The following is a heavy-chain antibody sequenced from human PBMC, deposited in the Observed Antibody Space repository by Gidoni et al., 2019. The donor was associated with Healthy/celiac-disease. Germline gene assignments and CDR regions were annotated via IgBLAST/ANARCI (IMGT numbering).Heavy chain of an antibody. Sequence: QVQLVESGGGVVQPGRSLRLSCSASGFTFSRYAMHWVRQAPGKGLEWVAVISYDGSNKYYADSVKGRFTISRDNSKNTLYLQMNSLRAEDTAVYYCARERSGYIRAGGLDYYYYYMDVWGKGTTVTVSS. V-gene: IGHV3-30-3*01. CDR2: ISYDGSNK. J-gene: IGHJ6*03. CDR3: ARERSGYIRAGGLDYYYYYMDV. D-gene: IGHD5-12*01. CDR1: GFTFSRYA.